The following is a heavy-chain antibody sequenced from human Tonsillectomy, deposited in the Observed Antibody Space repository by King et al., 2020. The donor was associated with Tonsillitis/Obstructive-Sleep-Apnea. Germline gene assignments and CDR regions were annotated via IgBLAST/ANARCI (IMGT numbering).Heavy chain of an antibody. V-gene: IGHV3-23*04. CDR2: ISGSGSDT. Sequence: QLVQSGGGLVQPGGSLRLSCAASGFTFSSYAMSWVRQAPGKGLEWVSAISGSGSDTYYADSVKGRFTISRDNSKSTLYLQMNSLRAEETAVYYCAKDRCWNYLSGFWFDPWGQGTLVTVSS. J-gene: IGHJ5*02. D-gene: IGHD1-7*01. CDR3: AKDRCWNYLSGFWFDP. CDR1: GFTFSSYA.